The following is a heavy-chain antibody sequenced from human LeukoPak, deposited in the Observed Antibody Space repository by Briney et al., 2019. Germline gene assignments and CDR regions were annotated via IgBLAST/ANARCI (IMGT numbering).Heavy chain of an antibody. D-gene: IGHD4-17*01. V-gene: IGHV4-30-2*01. CDR2: LYLGGST. Sequence: SQTLSHTCVVSGGSITSGRYSWRWIRQPPGKGLEWIGYLYLGGSTHYNPSLRTRVTISLDRSKNQLSLNLPSVTVADMAVYYCARASEYGAPRDAFDIWGQGTTVTVSS. CDR3: ARASEYGAPRDAFDI. J-gene: IGHJ3*02. CDR1: GGSITSGRYS.